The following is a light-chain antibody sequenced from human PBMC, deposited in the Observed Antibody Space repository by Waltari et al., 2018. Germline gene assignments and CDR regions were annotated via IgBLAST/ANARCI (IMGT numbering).Light chain of an antibody. CDR3: QSRDSSANGV. CDR2: GEN. CDR1: SLGTYF. V-gene: IGLV3-19*01. J-gene: IGLJ3*02. Sequence: SSELTQDPAVSVALGQTVSITCQGDSLGTYFATWYQQKPGQAPVLVFYGENNRPSGIPDLFSASRTGNTASLRITGGQAEDEADYYSQSRDSSANGVFGGGTKLTVL.